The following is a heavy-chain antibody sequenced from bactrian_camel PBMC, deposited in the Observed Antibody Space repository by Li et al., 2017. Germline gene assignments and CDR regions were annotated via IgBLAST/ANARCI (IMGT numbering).Heavy chain of an antibody. J-gene: IGHJ4*01. D-gene: IGHD3*01. CDR2: IYTGSGAT. Sequence: DVQLVESGGGAVQAGGSLTLSCAVSGFPYSTYCMGWFRQRPGKEREGLAAIYTGSGATSYADSVKGRFTISKDNAKNTLTLQMNSLKPEDTAMYYCAAKRRGSGCSRLYEYNYWGQGTQVTVS. CDR1: GFPYSTYC. V-gene: IGHV3S42*01. CDR3: AAKRRGSGCSRLYEYNY.